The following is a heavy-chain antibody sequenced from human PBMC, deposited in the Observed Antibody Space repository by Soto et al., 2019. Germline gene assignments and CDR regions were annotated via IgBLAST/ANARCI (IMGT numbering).Heavy chain of an antibody. V-gene: IGHV4-34*01. J-gene: IGHJ4*02. CDR2: INHSGRT. D-gene: IGHD3-10*01. CDR3: ARKGHYYGSGSYYPY. CDR1: GGSFSGYY. Sequence: QVQLQQWGAGLLKPSETLSLTCAVYGGSFSGYYWSWIRQPPGKGLEGIGEINHSGRTNYNPSLKSRVTISVDTSKNQFSLKLSSVTAADTAVYYCARKGHYYGSGSYYPYWGQGTLVTVSS.